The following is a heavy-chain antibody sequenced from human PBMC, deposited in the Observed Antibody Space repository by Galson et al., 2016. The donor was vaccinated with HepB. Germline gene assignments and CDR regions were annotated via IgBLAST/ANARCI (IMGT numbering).Heavy chain of an antibody. CDR3: ASLDSTGYYYTFDY. CDR2: ISYTGST. V-gene: IGHV4-59*01. Sequence: SETLSLTCAVSGGSISSSYWSWIRQPPGKGLEWIGFISYTGSTNYNPSLKSRVTISLDTSKNQFSLKVNSVTAADTALYYCASLDSTGYYYTFDYWGQGTLVTVSS. J-gene: IGHJ4*02. D-gene: IGHD3-22*01. CDR1: GGSISSSY.